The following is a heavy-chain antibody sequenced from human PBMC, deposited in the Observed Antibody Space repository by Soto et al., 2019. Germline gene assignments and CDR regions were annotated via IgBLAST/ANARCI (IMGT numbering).Heavy chain of an antibody. J-gene: IGHJ4*02. V-gene: IGHV3-30-3*01. D-gene: IGHD2-15*01. Sequence: QAPGKGLEWVAVISYDGSNKYYADSVKGRYTISRDNSKNTLYLQMNSLRAEDTAVYYCARVPSSSGRAHFDYWGQGTLVNVSS. CDR3: ARVPSSSGRAHFDY. CDR2: ISYDGSNK.